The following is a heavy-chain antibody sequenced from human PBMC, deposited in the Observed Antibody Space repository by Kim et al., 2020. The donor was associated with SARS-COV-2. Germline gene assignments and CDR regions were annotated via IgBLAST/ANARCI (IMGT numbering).Heavy chain of an antibody. CDR3: ARVERNYGDYVMPFDY. Sequence: SETLSLTCTVSGGSISSSSYYWGWIRQPPGKGLEWIGSIYYSGSTYYNPSLKSRVTISVDTSKNQFSLKLSSVTAADTAVYYCARVERNYGDYVMPFDYWGQGTLVTVSS. D-gene: IGHD4-17*01. CDR1: GGSISSSSYY. V-gene: IGHV4-39*07. J-gene: IGHJ4*02. CDR2: IYYSGST.